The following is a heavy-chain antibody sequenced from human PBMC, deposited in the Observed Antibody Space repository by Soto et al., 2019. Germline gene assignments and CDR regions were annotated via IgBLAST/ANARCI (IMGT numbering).Heavy chain of an antibody. V-gene: IGHV3-23*01. CDR3: AKRYNWNYGVWVDY. CDR1: GFTFSSYA. Sequence: EVQLLESGGGLVQPGGSLRLSCAASGFTFSSYAMSWVRQAPGKGLEWVSAISGSGGSTYYADPVKGRFTISRDNSKNTLYLQMNSLRAEDTAVYYCAKRYNWNYGVWVDYWGQGTLVTVSS. J-gene: IGHJ4*02. CDR2: ISGSGGST. D-gene: IGHD1-7*01.